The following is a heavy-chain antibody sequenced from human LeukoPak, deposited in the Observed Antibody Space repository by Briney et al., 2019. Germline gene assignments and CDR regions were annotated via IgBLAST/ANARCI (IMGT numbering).Heavy chain of an antibody. Sequence: ASVKVSCKASGYTFTGYYMHWVRQAPGQGLEWMGWMNPNSGNTGYAQKFQGRVTITRNTSISTAYMELSSLTSDDTAVYYCARGGGGEYLDWFDFWGQGTLVIVSS. V-gene: IGHV1-8*03. D-gene: IGHD4-17*01. CDR2: MNPNSGNT. CDR3: ARGGGGEYLDWFDF. J-gene: IGHJ5*01. CDR1: GYTFTGYY.